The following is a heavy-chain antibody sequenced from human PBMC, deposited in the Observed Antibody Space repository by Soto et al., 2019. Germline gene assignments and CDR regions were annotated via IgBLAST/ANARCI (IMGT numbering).Heavy chain of an antibody. V-gene: IGHV3-30-3*01. Sequence: QVQLVESGGGVVQPGRSLTLSCAASGFTFSRFSMHWVRQAPGKGLAWVAVLSYDGSNTHYAESVKGRFNISRDDSKNTVFLQMNNLRGEDSAVYYCARDHGMFLSYYYYGMDVWGQGTTVSVSS. CDR3: ARDHGMFLSYYYYGMDV. D-gene: IGHD3-10*02. CDR2: LSYDGSNT. CDR1: GFTFSRFS. J-gene: IGHJ6*02.